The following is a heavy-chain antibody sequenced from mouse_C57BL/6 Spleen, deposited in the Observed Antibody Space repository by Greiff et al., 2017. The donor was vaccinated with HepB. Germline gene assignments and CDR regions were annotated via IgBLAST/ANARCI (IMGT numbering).Heavy chain of an antibody. J-gene: IGHJ1*03. Sequence: QVQLQQPGAELVRPGTSVKLSCKASGYTFTSYWMHWVKQRPGQGLEWIGVIDPSDSYTNYNQKFKGKATLTVDTSSSTAYMQLSSLTSEDSAVYYCASGGLLRDWYFDVWGTGTTVTVSS. CDR2: IDPSDSYT. D-gene: IGHD2-3*01. CDR3: ASGGLLRDWYFDV. V-gene: IGHV1-59*01. CDR1: GYTFTSYW.